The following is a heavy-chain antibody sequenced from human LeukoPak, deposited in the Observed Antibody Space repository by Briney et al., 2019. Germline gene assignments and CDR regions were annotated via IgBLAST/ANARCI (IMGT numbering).Heavy chain of an antibody. CDR1: GITFSRSG. D-gene: IGHD2-2*01. CDR3: AKDLAQPNLNYNYYGMDV. V-gene: IGHV3-30*18. CDR2: ISYDGRNM. Sequence: GGSLRLSCAASGITFSRSGFHWVRQAPGKGLEWVAVISYDGRNMNYADSVEGRFTISRDNAKNTLVLQMNSLRAEDTAVYYCAKDLAQPNLNYNYYGMDVWGQGTTVTVSS. J-gene: IGHJ6*02.